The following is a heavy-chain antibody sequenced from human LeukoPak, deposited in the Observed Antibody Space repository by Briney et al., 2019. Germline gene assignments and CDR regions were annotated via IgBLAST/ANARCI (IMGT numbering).Heavy chain of an antibody. CDR1: GFTVNNKY. Sequence: GGSLRLSCAPSGFTVNNKYMTWVRQAPGKGLEWVSAISGSGGSTYYADSVKGRFTISRDNSKNTLYLQMNSLRAEDTAVYYCAKEPMYSSSWYNWGQGTLVTVSS. CDR2: ISGSGGST. CDR3: AKEPMYSSSWYN. J-gene: IGHJ4*02. D-gene: IGHD6-13*01. V-gene: IGHV3-23*01.